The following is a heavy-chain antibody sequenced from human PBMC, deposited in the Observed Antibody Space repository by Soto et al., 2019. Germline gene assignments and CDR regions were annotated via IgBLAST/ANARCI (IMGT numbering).Heavy chain of an antibody. D-gene: IGHD6-19*01. Sequence: ASVKVSCKASGYTFTGYYMHWVRQAPGQGLEWMGWINPNSGGTNYAQKFQGWVTMTRDTSISTAYMELSRLRSDDTAVYYCARAGFIAVAGTKIDYYGMDVWGQGTTVTVSS. CDR2: INPNSGGT. V-gene: IGHV1-2*04. CDR3: ARAGFIAVAGTKIDYYGMDV. CDR1: GYTFTGYY. J-gene: IGHJ6*02.